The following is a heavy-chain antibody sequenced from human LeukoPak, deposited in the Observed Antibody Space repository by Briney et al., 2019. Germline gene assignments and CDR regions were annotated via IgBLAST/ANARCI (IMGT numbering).Heavy chain of an antibody. CDR1: GFTFSSYW. D-gene: IGHD6-13*01. CDR3: ARDWGYYSSSEYYYYGMDV. V-gene: IGHV3-7*01. Sequence: GGSLRLSCAASGFTFSSYWMYWVRQAPGKGLEWVANIEQDGSEKYYVDSVKGRFTISRDNAKNSLFLQMNSLRAEDTAVYYCARDWGYYSSSEYYYYGMDVWGQGTTVTVSS. J-gene: IGHJ6*02. CDR2: IEQDGSEK.